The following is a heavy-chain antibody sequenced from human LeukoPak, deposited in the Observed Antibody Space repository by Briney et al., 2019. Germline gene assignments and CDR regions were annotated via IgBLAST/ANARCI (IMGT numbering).Heavy chain of an antibody. D-gene: IGHD2-8*01. Sequence: SETLSLTCAVYGGSFSGYYWSWIRQPPGKGLEWIGEINHSGSTNYNPSLKSRVTISVDTSKKQLSLKLTSVTAADTAVYYCARVRQYCSNGVCFYTPFDYWGQGTLVTVSS. V-gene: IGHV4-34*01. CDR3: ARVRQYCSNGVCFYTPFDY. CDR1: GGSFSGYY. J-gene: IGHJ4*02. CDR2: INHSGST.